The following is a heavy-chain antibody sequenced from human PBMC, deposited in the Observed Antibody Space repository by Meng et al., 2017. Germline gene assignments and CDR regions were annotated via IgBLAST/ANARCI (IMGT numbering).Heavy chain of an antibody. CDR1: GGTVSSDSAA. Sequence: QLQQSGPGRMKPSQTLSLTCAISGGTVSSDSAAWNWIRQSPSRGLEWLGRTYYRSKWYNDFAVSVKSRIIINPDTSKNHFSLQLNSVTPEDTAVYYCASGWSMFQTWGQGTLVTVSS. V-gene: IGHV6-1*01. CDR2: TYYRSKWYN. J-gene: IGHJ4*02. D-gene: IGHD3-10*02. CDR3: ASGWSMFQT.